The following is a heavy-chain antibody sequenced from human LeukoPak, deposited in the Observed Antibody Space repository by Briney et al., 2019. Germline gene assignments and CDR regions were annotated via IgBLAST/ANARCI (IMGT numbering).Heavy chain of an antibody. Sequence: PGGSLRLSCAASGFTFSSYWMNWVRQAPGKGLEWVANIKKDGSDKNYLGSVKGRFTISRDNAKNSLYLQMNSLRAEDTAVYYCARAGDSSTYYGVYWGQGTLVTVSS. CDR1: GFTFSSYW. V-gene: IGHV3-7*01. CDR3: ARAGDSSTYYGVY. CDR2: IKKDGSDK. D-gene: IGHD3-22*01. J-gene: IGHJ4*02.